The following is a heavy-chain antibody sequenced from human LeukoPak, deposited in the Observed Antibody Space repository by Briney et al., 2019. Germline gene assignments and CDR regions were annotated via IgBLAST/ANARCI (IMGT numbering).Heavy chain of an antibody. CDR3: ARDGALRENYFDY. CDR2: ISYDGSNK. CDR1: GFTFSDYY. Sequence: GGSLRLSCAASGFTFSDYYMSWIRQAPGKGLEWVAVISYDGSNKYYADSVKGRFTISRDNSKNTLYLQMNSLRAEDTAVYYCARDGALRENYFDYWGQGTLVTVSS. J-gene: IGHJ4*02. D-gene: IGHD5/OR15-5a*01. V-gene: IGHV3-30-3*01.